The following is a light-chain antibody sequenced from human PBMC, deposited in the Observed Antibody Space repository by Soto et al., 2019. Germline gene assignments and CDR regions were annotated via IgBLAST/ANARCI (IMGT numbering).Light chain of an antibody. V-gene: IGKV1-5*01. Sequence: DNPMTQSPSTLSASVGDRVTITCRASQSISSWLAWYQQKPGKAPKLLIYDASSLESGVPSRFSGSGSGTEFTLTISSLQPDDFATYYCQQYNRWTFGQGTKVEIK. CDR2: DAS. CDR1: QSISSW. CDR3: QQYNRWT. J-gene: IGKJ1*01.